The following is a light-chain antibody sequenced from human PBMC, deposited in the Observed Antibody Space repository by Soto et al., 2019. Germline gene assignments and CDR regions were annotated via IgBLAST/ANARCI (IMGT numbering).Light chain of an antibody. CDR3: KHYGSSTPPAQT. CDR2: GAS. J-gene: IGKJ1*01. Sequence: DIVLTQSPATLSLSPGDRATLSCRASQSVSSSYLAWYQQKPGQAPRLLIYGASSRATGIPDRFSGSGSGTDFTLTISRLEREDFAEYYCKHYGSSTPPAQTFGQGTKVEIK. V-gene: IGKV3-20*01. CDR1: QSVSSSY.